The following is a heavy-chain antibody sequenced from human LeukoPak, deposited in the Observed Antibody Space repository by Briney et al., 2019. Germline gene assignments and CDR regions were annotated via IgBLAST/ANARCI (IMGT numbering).Heavy chain of an antibody. CDR2: MNPNSGNT. Sequence: GASVKVSCKASGYTFTSYDINWVRQATGQGLEWMGWMNPNSGNTGYAQKFQGRVTMTRNTSISTAYMELSSLRSEDTAVYYCAREPRTGTTCDNWFDPWGQGTLVTVSS. J-gene: IGHJ5*02. CDR1: GYTFTSYD. CDR3: AREPRTGTTCDNWFDP. V-gene: IGHV1-8*01. D-gene: IGHD4-11*01.